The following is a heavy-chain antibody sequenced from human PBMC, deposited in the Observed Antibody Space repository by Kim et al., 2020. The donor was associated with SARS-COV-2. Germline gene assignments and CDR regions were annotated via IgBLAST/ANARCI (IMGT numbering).Heavy chain of an antibody. V-gene: IGHV3-21*01. Sequence: GGSLRLSCAASGFTFSSYSMNWVRQAPGKGLEWVSSISSSSSYIYYADSVKGRFTISRDNAKNSLYLQMNSLRAEDTAVYYCARRATVTTGFDIWGQGTMVTVSS. CDR2: ISSSSSYI. CDR3: ARRATVTTGFDI. CDR1: GFTFSSYS. J-gene: IGHJ3*02. D-gene: IGHD4-17*01.